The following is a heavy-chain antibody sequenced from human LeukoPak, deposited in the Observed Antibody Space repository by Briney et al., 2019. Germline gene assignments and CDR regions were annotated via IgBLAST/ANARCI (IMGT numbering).Heavy chain of an antibody. V-gene: IGHV3-21*01. J-gene: IGHJ4*02. CDR3: ARGGMSYGMNYYFDY. Sequence: GGSLRLSCAASGFTFSSYSMNWVRQAPGRGLEWVSSISSSSSYIYYADSVKGRFTISRDNAKNSLYLQMNSLRAEDTAVYYCARGGMSYGMNYYFDYWGQGTLVTVSS. D-gene: IGHD5-18*01. CDR2: ISSSSSYI. CDR1: GFTFSSYS.